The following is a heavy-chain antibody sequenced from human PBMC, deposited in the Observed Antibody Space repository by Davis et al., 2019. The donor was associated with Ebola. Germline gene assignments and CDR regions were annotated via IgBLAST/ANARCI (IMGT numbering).Heavy chain of an antibody. Sequence: HTGGSLRLSCAASGFSFSSYCMHWVRQAPGKGLGWVSRIKTDGSSTGYGASVQGRFTISRDNAKNTLYLQMNDLRAEDTAVYYCAREGRVFGCDYWSQGALVTVSS. CDR2: IKTDGSST. CDR1: GFSFSSYC. D-gene: IGHD3-3*01. CDR3: AREGRVFGCDY. J-gene: IGHJ4*02. V-gene: IGHV3-74*01.